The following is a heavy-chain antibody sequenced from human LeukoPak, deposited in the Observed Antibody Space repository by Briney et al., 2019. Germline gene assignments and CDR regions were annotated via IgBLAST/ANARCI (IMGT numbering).Heavy chain of an antibody. V-gene: IGHV4-59*01. D-gene: IGHD4-17*01. CDR3: ARDQYGLNYFDY. J-gene: IGHJ4*02. CDR2: IYYSGST. CDR1: GGSINSYY. Sequence: SETLSLTCTGSGGSINSYYWSLIRQPPGKRLEWIGYIYYSGSTNYNPSLKSRVTISVDTSKNQFSLKLSSVTAADTAVYYCARDQYGLNYFDYWGQGTLVTVSS.